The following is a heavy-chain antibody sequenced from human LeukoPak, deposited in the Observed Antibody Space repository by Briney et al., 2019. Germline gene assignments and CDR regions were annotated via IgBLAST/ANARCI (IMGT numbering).Heavy chain of an antibody. CDR1: GFTFSSYS. V-gene: IGHV3-23*01. CDR2: ISGPATTT. D-gene: IGHD6-25*01. Sequence: GGSLRLSCAASGFTFSSYSMNWVRQDPGKRLEWVSTISGPATTTYYADSVKGRFTISRDNSKNMVYLQMSSLRVDDTAIYYCAKPGGPGIAARGAFNVWGQGTMVAVSS. J-gene: IGHJ3*01. CDR3: AKPGGPGIAARGAFNV.